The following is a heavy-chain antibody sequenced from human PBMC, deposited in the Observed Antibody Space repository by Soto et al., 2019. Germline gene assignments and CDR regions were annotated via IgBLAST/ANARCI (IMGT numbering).Heavy chain of an antibody. J-gene: IGHJ4*02. D-gene: IGHD4-17*01. Sequence: ASVKVSCKASGYTFTSYDINWVRQATGQGLEWMGWMNPNSGNTGYAQKFQGRVTMTRNTSISTAYMELSSLRSEDTAVYYCARYYGDYGGDDYWGQGTLVTVSS. CDR3: ARYYGDYGGDDY. CDR2: MNPNSGNT. V-gene: IGHV1-8*01. CDR1: GYTFTSYD.